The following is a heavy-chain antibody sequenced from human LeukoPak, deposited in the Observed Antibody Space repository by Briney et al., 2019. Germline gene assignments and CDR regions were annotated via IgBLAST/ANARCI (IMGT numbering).Heavy chain of an antibody. D-gene: IGHD3-22*01. CDR3: ARPPHDSSGYPTSYYFDY. CDR2: IWYDGSNK. Sequence: PGRSLRLSCAASGFTFSSYGMHWVRQAPGKGLEWVAVIWYDGSNKYYADSVKGRFSISRDNSKNTLYLQMNSLRAEDTAVYYCARPPHDSSGYPTSYYFDYWGQGTLVTVSS. CDR1: GFTFSSYG. V-gene: IGHV3-33*01. J-gene: IGHJ4*02.